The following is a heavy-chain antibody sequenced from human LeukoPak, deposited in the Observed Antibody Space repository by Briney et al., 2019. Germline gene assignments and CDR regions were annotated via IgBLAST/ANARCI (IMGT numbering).Heavy chain of an antibody. CDR3: ATMIFGGGFDY. CDR2: IKEDGGEE. J-gene: IGHJ4*02. CDR1: GFTFSSYW. Sequence: GRSLRLSCVASGFTFSSYWMSWVRQAPGKGLEWVANIKEDGGEENYVDSVKGRFTISRDNAKKSLYLQMNSLRAEDTALYYCATMIFGGGFDYWGQGTLVTVSS. D-gene: IGHD3/OR15-3a*01. V-gene: IGHV3-7*01.